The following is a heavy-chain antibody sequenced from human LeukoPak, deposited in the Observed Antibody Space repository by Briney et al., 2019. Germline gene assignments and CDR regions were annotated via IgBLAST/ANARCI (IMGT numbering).Heavy chain of an antibody. D-gene: IGHD6-13*01. CDR2: ISGSGGST. Sequence: PGGSLRLSCAASGFTFSSYAMSWVRQAPGKGLEWVSAISGSGGSTDYADSVKGRFTISRDNSKNTLYLQMNSLRAEDTAVYYCAKPPPNYSSSWYYFDYWGQGTLVTVSS. CDR3: AKPPPNYSSSWYYFDY. J-gene: IGHJ4*02. CDR1: GFTFSSYA. V-gene: IGHV3-23*01.